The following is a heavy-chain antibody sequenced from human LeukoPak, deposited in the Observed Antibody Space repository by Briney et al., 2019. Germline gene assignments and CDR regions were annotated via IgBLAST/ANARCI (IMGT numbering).Heavy chain of an antibody. D-gene: IGHD2-15*01. V-gene: IGHV1-2*02. CDR3: ARRYCSGGSCYSIDY. J-gene: IGHJ4*02. Sequence: GASVKVSCKTSGYTFTNNAINWVRQAPGQGLEWMGWINPNSGGTNYAQKFQGRVTMTRDTSISTAYMELSRLRSDDTAVYYCARRYCSGGSCYSIDYWGQGTLVTVSS. CDR1: GYTFTNNA. CDR2: INPNSGGT.